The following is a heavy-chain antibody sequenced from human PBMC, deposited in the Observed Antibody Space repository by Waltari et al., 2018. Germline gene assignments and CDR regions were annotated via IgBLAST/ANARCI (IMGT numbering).Heavy chain of an antibody. Sequence: EVQLVESGGGLVQTGGSLRLSCAASGFTFHTYAMTWVRQSPGKGLEWVSSLSGSGDRTSYADSVKGRFTVSRDNSKSVLYLQMNSLRAEDTAVYYCAKEKELIRSCSGSWGQGTLVTISS. J-gene: IGHJ5*02. D-gene: IGHD3-10*01. CDR3: AKEKELIRSCSGS. CDR1: GFTFHTYA. CDR2: LSGSGDRT. V-gene: IGHV3-23*04.